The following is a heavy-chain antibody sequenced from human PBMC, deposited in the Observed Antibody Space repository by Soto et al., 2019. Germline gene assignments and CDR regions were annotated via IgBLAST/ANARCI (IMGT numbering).Heavy chain of an antibody. CDR2: ISNSSSYI. D-gene: IGHD5-18*01. V-gene: IGHV3-21*01. J-gene: IGHJ6*02. CDR1: GFTFNSYS. Sequence: GGSLRLSCAASGFTFNSYSMNWVRQAPGKGLEWVSFISNSSSYIYYADSVKGRFTISRDNAKNSLHLQMNSLRAEDTAVYYCARDQPDIAMVKFFYYYGMDVWGQGTTVTVSS. CDR3: ARDQPDIAMVKFFYYYGMDV.